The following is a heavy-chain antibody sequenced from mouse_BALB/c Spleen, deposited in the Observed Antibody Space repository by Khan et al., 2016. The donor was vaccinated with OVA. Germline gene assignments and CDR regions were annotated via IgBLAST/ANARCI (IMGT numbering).Heavy chain of an antibody. Sequence: EVELVESGGGLVTPGGSLKLSCAASGFTFSSYTMSWVRQTPETRLEWVASIRSGGFTYYPDSVKGRFTISRDNARNLLYLQMSGLRSEDTAMYYCTESLFLYYFDYWGQGTTLTVSS. CDR2: IRSGGFT. D-gene: IGHD6-1*01. CDR1: GFTFSSYT. V-gene: IGHV5-6-5*01. CDR3: TESLFLYYFDY. J-gene: IGHJ2*01.